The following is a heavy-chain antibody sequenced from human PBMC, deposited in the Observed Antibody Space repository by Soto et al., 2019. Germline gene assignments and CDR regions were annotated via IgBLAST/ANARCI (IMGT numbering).Heavy chain of an antibody. V-gene: IGHV4-30-4*01. CDR1: GASATSGDYY. Sequence: SETLCLTCSVSGASATSGDYYWNWIRQTPGTGLEWLGYIHDSGTTSYNPSLKSRVTISRDTSKNQFSLKLTSVSAADTAVYFCARGGLYDLWSGLFDWGQG. CDR2: IHDSGTT. D-gene: IGHD3-3*01. CDR3: ARGGLYDLWSGLFD. J-gene: IGHJ4*02.